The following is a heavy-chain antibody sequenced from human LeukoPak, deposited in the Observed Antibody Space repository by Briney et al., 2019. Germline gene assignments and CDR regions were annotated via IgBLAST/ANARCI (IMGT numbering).Heavy chain of an antibody. CDR3: AVTEGAVAGPGAFDI. D-gene: IGHD6-19*01. CDR2: FDPEDGET. J-gene: IGHJ3*02. Sequence: ASVKVSCKVSGHTLTELSMHWVRQAPGKGLEWMGGFDPEDGETIYAQKFQGRVTMTEDTSTDTAYMELSSLRSEDTAVYYCAVTEGAVAGPGAFDIWGQGTMVTVSS. V-gene: IGHV1-24*01. CDR1: GHTLTELS.